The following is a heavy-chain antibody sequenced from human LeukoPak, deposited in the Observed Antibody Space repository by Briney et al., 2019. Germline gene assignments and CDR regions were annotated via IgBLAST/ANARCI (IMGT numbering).Heavy chain of an antibody. J-gene: IGHJ4*02. Sequence: GGSLRLSCAASGFTFSSYSMNWVRQAPGKGLEWVSSISSSSSYIYYADSVKGRFTISRDNAKNSLYLQMNSLRAEDTAVYYCARDPDYDFWSGYYAGIDYWGQGTLVTVSS. V-gene: IGHV3-21*01. CDR3: ARDPDYDFWSGYYAGIDY. D-gene: IGHD3-3*01. CDR2: ISSSSSYI. CDR1: GFTFSSYS.